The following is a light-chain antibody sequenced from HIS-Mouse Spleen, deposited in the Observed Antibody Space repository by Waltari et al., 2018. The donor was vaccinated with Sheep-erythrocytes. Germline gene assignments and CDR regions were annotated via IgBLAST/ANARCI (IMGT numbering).Light chain of an antibody. CDR2: DVS. CDR1: TSDVGGFTY. CDR3: CSYAGSYNHV. Sequence: QSALTQPRSASGSPGQSVTISCTGTTSDVGGFTYVSWYQQHPGKAPKLRIYDVSKRPSGVPDRFSGSKSGNTASLTISGLQAEDEADYYCCSYAGSYNHVFATGTKVTVL. V-gene: IGLV2-11*01. J-gene: IGLJ1*01.